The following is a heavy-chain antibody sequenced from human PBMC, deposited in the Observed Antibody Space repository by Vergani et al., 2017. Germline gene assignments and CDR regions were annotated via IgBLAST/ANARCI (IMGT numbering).Heavy chain of an antibody. CDR2: IYYSGST. J-gene: IGHJ5*02. V-gene: IGHV4-39*01. CDR3: ARHSTVEWLVKLGWIDP. Sequence: QLQLQESVPGLVNPSATLSLTCSVSGSSIRSSNYYWGWIRQPPGKGLEWIASIYYSGSTYYNPSLKSRVTISVDTSKNQFSLKLSSVTAADTAVYFCARHSTVEWLVKLGWIDPWGQGILVTVSS. CDR1: GSSIRSSNYY. D-gene: IGHD6-19*01.